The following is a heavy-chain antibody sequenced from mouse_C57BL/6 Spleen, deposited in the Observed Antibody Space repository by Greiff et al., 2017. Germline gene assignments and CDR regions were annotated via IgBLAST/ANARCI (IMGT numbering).Heavy chain of an antibody. J-gene: IGHJ1*03. Sequence: EVKLVESEGGLVQPGSSMKLSCTASGFTFSDYYMAWVRQVPEKGLEWVANINYDGSSTYYLDSLKSRFIISRDNAKNILYLQMSSLKSEDTATYYCARDWGYYSNYPGYFDVWGTGTTVTVSS. V-gene: IGHV5-16*01. D-gene: IGHD2-5*01. CDR3: ARDWGYYSNYPGYFDV. CDR1: GFTFSDYY. CDR2: INYDGSST.